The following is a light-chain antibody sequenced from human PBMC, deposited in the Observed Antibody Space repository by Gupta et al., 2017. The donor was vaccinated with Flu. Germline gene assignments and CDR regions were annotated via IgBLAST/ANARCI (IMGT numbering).Light chain of an antibody. CDR2: DVT. J-gene: IGLJ1*01. Sequence: QSALTPPASVSGSPGQSITISCTGTSSDVGHSASVSWYQKHPTKAPKLIIYDVTKRPSGVSSRFPGSKSGNTASLTISGLQAEDETHYYCSSYTSGSTFYVFGTGTKVTVL. V-gene: IGLV2-14*03. CDR1: SSDVGHSAS. CDR3: SSYTSGSTFYV.